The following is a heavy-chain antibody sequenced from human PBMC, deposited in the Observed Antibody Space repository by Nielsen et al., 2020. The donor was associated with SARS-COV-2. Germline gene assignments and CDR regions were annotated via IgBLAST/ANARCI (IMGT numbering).Heavy chain of an antibody. CDR1: GDSISSGDYY. CDR2: IYYSGST. Sequence: SETLSLTCTVSGDSISSGDYYWSWIRQHPGKGLEWIGYIYYSGSTYYNPSLKSRVTISVDTSKNQFSLKLSSVTAADTAVYYCARDHRMVRGVYMDVWGKGTTVTVSS. D-gene: IGHD3-10*01. V-gene: IGHV4-31*03. J-gene: IGHJ6*03. CDR3: ARDHRMVRGVYMDV.